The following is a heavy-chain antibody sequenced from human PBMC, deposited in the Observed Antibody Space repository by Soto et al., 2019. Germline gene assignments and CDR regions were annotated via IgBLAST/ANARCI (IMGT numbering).Heavy chain of an antibody. CDR2: ISGSGGST. CDR3: ARIIAARPPYYYGMDV. D-gene: IGHD6-6*01. J-gene: IGHJ6*02. Sequence: QAGGSLRLSCAASGFTFSSYAMSWVRQAPGKGLEWVSAISGSGGSTYYADSVKGRFTISRDNSKNTLYLQMNSLRAEDTAVYYCARIIAARPPYYYGMDVWGQGTTVTVSS. V-gene: IGHV3-23*01. CDR1: GFTFSSYA.